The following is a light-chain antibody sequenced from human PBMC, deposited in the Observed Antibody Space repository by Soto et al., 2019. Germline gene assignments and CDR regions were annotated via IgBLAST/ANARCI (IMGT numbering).Light chain of an antibody. V-gene: IGKV3-15*01. CDR3: QQYNNWPLT. CDR2: GSS. CDR1: QSVSSN. Sequence: EIVMTQSPATLSASPGERATLSCRASQSVSSNLAWYQQKPGKAPRLLIYGSSTWATGIPARFSGSGSGTDFTLTSRSLQSEDFAVYCCQQYNNWPLTFGGGTKVEIK. J-gene: IGKJ4*01.